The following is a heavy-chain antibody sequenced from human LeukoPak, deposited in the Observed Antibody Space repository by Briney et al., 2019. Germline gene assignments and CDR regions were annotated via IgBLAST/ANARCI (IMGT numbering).Heavy chain of an antibody. CDR2: ISAYNGNT. CDR3: ARGGRITMVRGVITDERRYYYYMDV. V-gene: IGHV1-18*01. Sequence: ASVKVSCKASGYTFTSYGISWVRQAPGQGLEWMGWISAYNGNTNYAQKLQGRVTMTTDTSTSTAYMELSRLRSDDTAVYYCARGGRITMVRGVITDERRYYYYMDVWAKGPRSPSP. D-gene: IGHD3-10*01. CDR1: GYTFTSYG. J-gene: IGHJ6*03.